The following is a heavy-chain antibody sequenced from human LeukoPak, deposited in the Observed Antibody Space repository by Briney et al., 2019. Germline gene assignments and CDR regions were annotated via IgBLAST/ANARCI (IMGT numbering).Heavy chain of an antibody. D-gene: IGHD6-19*01. J-gene: IGHJ5*02. CDR3: ARESLKIAVAAHVWFDP. Sequence: SETLSLTCTVSGGSISDYYWSWIRQSPGKGLEWIGYIFYSGRTDDSSGSTDYNPTNYNPSLKSRVTIPIDTSSNRISLKLSSVTAADTAVYYCARESLKIAVAAHVWFDPWGQGTLVTVSS. CDR1: GGSISDYY. CDR2: IFYSGRTDDSSGSTDYNPT. V-gene: IGHV4-59*12.